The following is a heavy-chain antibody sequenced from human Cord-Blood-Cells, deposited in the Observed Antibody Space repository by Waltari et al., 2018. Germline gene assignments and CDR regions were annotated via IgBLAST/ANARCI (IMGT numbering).Heavy chain of an antibody. J-gene: IGHJ4*02. V-gene: IGHV4-34*01. CDR3: ARALPDCSSTSCYYDY. CDR2: INHIGST. D-gene: IGHD2-2*01. Sequence: QVQLKQWGAGLVTPSETLSLTRAVYGGSLSGYYLSWSRPPPGKGMEWIGEINHIGSTNCNPSLKSRVTISVDTSKNQFSLKLSSVTAADTAVYYCARALPDCSSTSCYYDYWGQGTLVTVSS. CDR1: GGSLSGYY.